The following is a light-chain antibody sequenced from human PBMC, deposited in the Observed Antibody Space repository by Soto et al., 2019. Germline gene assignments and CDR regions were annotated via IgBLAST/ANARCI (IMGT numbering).Light chain of an antibody. Sequence: DILLTQSPATLSLSRGERATLSCRASQSVGSSLAWFQQKPGQAPRLLSYDASNRATGLPARFSGSGSGTDCTLTISSLEPEDFAVYYCQQRGSWPQLTFGGGTKVEI. CDR2: DAS. CDR3: QQRGSWPQLT. CDR1: QSVGSS. J-gene: IGKJ4*01. V-gene: IGKV3-11*01.